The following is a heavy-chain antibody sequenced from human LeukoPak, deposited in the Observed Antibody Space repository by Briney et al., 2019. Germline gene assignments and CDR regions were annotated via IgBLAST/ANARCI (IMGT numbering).Heavy chain of an antibody. CDR3: ARAEDILTDYYTEGYYFDY. J-gene: IGHJ4*02. CDR1: GYTFTSYY. Sequence: GASVKVSCKASGYTFTSYYMHWVRQAPGQGLEWMGIINPSGGSTSYAQKFQGRVTMTRDTSTSTVYMELSSLRSEDTAVYYCARAEDILTDYYTEGYYFDYWGQGTLVTVSS. V-gene: IGHV1-46*01. D-gene: IGHD3-9*01. CDR2: INPSGGST.